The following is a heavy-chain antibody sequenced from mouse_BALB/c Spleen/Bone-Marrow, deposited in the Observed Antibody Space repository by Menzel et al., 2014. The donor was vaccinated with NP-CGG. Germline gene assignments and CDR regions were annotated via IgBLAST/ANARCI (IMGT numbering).Heavy chain of an antibody. CDR3: ARFHYGYDGFAY. J-gene: IGHJ3*01. CDR2: INPSNGGT. Sequence: QVQLQQSGAELVKPGASVKLSCKASGYTFTSYYMYWVKQRPGQGLEWIGEINPSNGGTNFNEKFKSKATLTADKSSSTAYMQLSSLTSEDSAVYYCARFHYGYDGFAYWGQGTLVTVSA. D-gene: IGHD2-2*01. CDR1: GYTFTSYY. V-gene: IGHV1S81*02.